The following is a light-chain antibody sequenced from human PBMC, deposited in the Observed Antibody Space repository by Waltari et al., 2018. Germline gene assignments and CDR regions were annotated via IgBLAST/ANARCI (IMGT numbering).Light chain of an antibody. Sequence: DIVMTQSPLSLPVTPGEAASISCRSNQSLLHSDGNTYLDWYLQRPGQCPQLLIYWGSNRASGVPDRFSGSGSGTDFTLKISRVEADDVGIYYCMQGLQSPTFGGGTKVEIK. CDR1: QSLLHSDGNTY. CDR3: MQGLQSPT. CDR2: WGS. J-gene: IGKJ4*01. V-gene: IGKV2-28*01.